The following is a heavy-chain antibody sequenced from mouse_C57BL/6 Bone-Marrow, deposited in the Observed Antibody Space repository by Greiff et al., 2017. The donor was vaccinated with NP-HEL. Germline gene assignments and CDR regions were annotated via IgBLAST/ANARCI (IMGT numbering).Heavy chain of an antibody. CDR3: ARAGSNYPFAY. D-gene: IGHD2-5*01. CDR2: ISSGSSTI. CDR1: GFTFSDYG. J-gene: IGHJ3*01. Sequence: EVKVVESGGGLVKPGGSLKLSCAASGFTFSDYGMHWVRQAPEKGLEWVAYISSGSSTIYYADTVKGRFTISRDNAKNTLFLQMTSLRSEDTAMYYCARAGSNYPFAYWGQGTLVTVSA. V-gene: IGHV5-17*01.